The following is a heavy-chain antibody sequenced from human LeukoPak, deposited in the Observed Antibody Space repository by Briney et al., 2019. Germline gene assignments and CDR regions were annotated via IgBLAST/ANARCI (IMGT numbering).Heavy chain of an antibody. J-gene: IGHJ4*02. CDR3: ARSLYSGSYYRFGY. D-gene: IGHD1-26*01. Sequence: ASVKVSCKASGYTFSDYVINWVRQAPGQGLEWMGWINPNSGGTNYAQKFQGRVTMTRDTSISTAYMELSRLRSDDTAVYYCARSLYSGSYYRFGYWGQGTLVTVSS. CDR1: GYTFSDYV. CDR2: INPNSGGT. V-gene: IGHV1-2*02.